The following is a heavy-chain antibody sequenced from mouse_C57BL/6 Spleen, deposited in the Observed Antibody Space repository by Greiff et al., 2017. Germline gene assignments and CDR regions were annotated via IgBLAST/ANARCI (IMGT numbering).Heavy chain of an antibody. CDR2: INPSTGGT. Sequence: EVQRVESGPELVKPGASVKISCKASGYSFTGYYMNWVKQSPEKSLEWIGEINPSTGGTTYNQKFKAKATLTVDKSSSTAYMQLKSLTSEDSAVYYCARLPGLGRGYFDYWGQGTTLTVSS. CDR1: GYSFTGYY. J-gene: IGHJ2*01. D-gene: IGHD4-1*01. V-gene: IGHV1-42*01. CDR3: ARLPGLGRGYFDY.